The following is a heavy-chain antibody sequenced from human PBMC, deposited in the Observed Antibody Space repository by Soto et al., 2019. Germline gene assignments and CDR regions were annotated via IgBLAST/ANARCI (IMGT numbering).Heavy chain of an antibody. D-gene: IGHD2-15*01. V-gene: IGHV1-69*06. J-gene: IGHJ5*02. CDR2: IIPIFGTA. Sequence: SVKVSCKASGGTFSSYAISWVRQAPGQGLEWMGGIIPIFGTANYAQKFQGRVTITADKSTSTAYMELSSLRSEDTAVYYCARAGVVAAKGPFDPWGQGTPVTVSS. CDR1: GGTFSSYA. CDR3: ARAGVVAAKGPFDP.